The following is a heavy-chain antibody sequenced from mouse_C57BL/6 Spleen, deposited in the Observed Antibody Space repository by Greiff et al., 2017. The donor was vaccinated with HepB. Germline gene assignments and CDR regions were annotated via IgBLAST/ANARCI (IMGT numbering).Heavy chain of an antibody. CDR1: GFSFNTYA. CDR3: GRHGNSYYYAMDY. CDR2: IRSKSNNYAT. D-gene: IGHD2-1*01. V-gene: IGHV10-1*01. Sequence: EVQLVESGGGLVQPKGSLKLSCAASGFSFNTYAMNWVRQAPGKGLEWVARIRSKSNNYATYYADSVKDRFTISRDDSESMLYLQMNNLKTEDTAMYYCGRHGNSYYYAMDYWGQGTSVTVSS. J-gene: IGHJ4*01.